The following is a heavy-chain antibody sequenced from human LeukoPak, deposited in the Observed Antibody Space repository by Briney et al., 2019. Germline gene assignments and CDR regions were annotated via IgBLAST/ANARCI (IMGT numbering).Heavy chain of an antibody. D-gene: IGHD2-2*01. V-gene: IGHV3-23*01. CDR1: DFPFSSSA. CDR2: ISGSGSGGST. CDR3: AKDSLISSFYYYYYMDV. Sequence: GVLRLSCAASDFPFSSSAMSWARQAPGKGLEWVSSISGSGSGGSTYYADSVKGRFTISRDNSKNTLYLQMNSLRAEDTAVYYCAKDSLISSFYYYYYMDVWGKGTTVTVSS. J-gene: IGHJ6*03.